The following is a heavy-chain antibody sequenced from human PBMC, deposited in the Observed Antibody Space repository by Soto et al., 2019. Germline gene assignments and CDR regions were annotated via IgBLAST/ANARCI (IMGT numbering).Heavy chain of an antibody. CDR3: ASAKRGYSYGFPFDY. J-gene: IGHJ4*02. CDR1: GGSISSYY. Sequence: SETLSLTCTVSGGSISSYYWSWIRQPPGKGLEWIGYIYYSGSTNYNPSLKSRVTISVDTSKNQFSLKLSSVTAADTAVYYCASAKRGYSYGFPFDYWGQGTLVTVSS. CDR2: IYYSGST. V-gene: IGHV4-59*01. D-gene: IGHD5-18*01.